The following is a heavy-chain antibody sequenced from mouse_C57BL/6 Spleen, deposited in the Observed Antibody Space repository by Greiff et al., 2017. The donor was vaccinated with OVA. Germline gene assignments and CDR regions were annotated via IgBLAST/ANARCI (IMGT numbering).Heavy chain of an antibody. J-gene: IGHJ1*03. D-gene: IGHD4-1*01. Sequence: EVKLQESGGGLVKPGGSLKLSCAASGFTFSSYAMSWVRQTPEKRLEWVATISDGGSYTYYPDNVKGRFTISRDNAKNNLYLQMSHLKSEDTAMYYCARVTGTNWYFDVWGTGTTVTVSS. V-gene: IGHV5-4*03. CDR2: ISDGGSYT. CDR3: ARVTGTNWYFDV. CDR1: GFTFSSYA.